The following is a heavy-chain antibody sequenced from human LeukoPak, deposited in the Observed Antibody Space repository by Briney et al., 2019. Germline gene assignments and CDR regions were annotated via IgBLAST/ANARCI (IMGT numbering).Heavy chain of an antibody. Sequence: GGSLRLSCAASGFTFSNYWMHWVRQAPGKGLVWVSRIDNGGSDTRHADSVKGRFTISRDNAKNSLYLQMNSLRAEDTAVYYCARVGPSSKREDAFDIWGQGTMVTVSS. CDR1: GFTFSNYW. V-gene: IGHV3-74*01. CDR2: IDNGGSDT. J-gene: IGHJ3*02. CDR3: ARVGPSSKREDAFDI. D-gene: IGHD6-6*01.